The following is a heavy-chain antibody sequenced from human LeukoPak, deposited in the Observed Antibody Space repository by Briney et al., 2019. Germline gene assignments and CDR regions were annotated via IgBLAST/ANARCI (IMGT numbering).Heavy chain of an antibody. D-gene: IGHD3-22*01. V-gene: IGHV4-39*01. CDR2: IYYSGST. CDR1: GGSISSSSYY. Sequence: SETLSLTCTVSGGSISSSSYYWGWIRQPPGKGLEWIGSIYYSGSTYYNPSLKSRVTISVDTSKNQFSLKLSSVTAADTAVYYCARLLSVTDDTDSSGYYYFDYWGQGTLVTVSS. CDR3: ARLLSVTDDTDSSGYYYFDY. J-gene: IGHJ4*02.